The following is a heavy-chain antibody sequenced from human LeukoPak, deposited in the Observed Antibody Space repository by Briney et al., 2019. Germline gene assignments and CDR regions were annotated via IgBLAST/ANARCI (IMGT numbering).Heavy chain of an antibody. V-gene: IGHV3-33*06. CDR3: AKDFVYVWGSYRSNWFDP. J-gene: IGHJ5*02. Sequence: PGGSLRLSCAASGFTFSSYGMHWVRQAPGKGLEWVAVIWYDGSNKYNADSVKGRFTISRDNSKNTLYLQMNSLRAEDTAVYYCAKDFVYVWGSYRSNWFDPWGQGTLVTVSS. D-gene: IGHD3-16*02. CDR2: IWYDGSNK. CDR1: GFTFSSYG.